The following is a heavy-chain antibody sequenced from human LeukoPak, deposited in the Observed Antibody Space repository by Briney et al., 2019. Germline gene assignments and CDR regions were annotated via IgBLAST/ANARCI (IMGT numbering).Heavy chain of an antibody. Sequence: SETLSLTCTVSGGSISSYYWSWIRQPPGKGLEWIGYIFYTGSTNYNPSLKSRVTISVDTSKSQFSLKLSSVTAADTAIYYCARGGYYGSGNDFRFDPWGQGTLVTVSS. CDR2: IFYTGST. J-gene: IGHJ5*02. D-gene: IGHD3-10*01. CDR3: ARGGYYGSGNDFRFDP. CDR1: GGSISSYY. V-gene: IGHV4-59*01.